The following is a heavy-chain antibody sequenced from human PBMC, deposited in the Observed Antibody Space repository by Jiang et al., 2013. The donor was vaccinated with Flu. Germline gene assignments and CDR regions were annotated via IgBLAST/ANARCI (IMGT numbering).Heavy chain of an antibody. J-gene: IGHJ4*02. V-gene: IGHV6-1*01. CDR2: TYCRAKWYT. D-gene: IGHD4-23*01. CDR3: ARETTEVTSVLDY. Sequence: QTLSLTCGISGDSVSSSSGSWNWIRQSPSRGLEWLGRTYCRAKWYTDYAGSVQSRIIINPDTSKNQFSLQLNSVTHEDTAVYFCARETTEVTSVLDYWGQGTLVTVSS. CDR1: GDSVSSSSGS.